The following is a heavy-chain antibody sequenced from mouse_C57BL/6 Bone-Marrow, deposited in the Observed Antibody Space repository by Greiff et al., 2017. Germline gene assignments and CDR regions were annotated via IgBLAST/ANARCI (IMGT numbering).Heavy chain of an antibody. Sequence: VQLKQPGAELVRPGSSVKLSCKASGYTFTSYWMHWVKQRPIQGLEWIGNIDPSDSETHYNQKFKDKATLTVDKSSSTAYMQLSSLTSEDSAVYYCASADYGSSYGWFAYWGQGTLVTVSA. D-gene: IGHD1-1*01. CDR3: ASADYGSSYGWFAY. CDR1: GYTFTSYW. CDR2: IDPSDSET. V-gene: IGHV1-52*01. J-gene: IGHJ3*01.